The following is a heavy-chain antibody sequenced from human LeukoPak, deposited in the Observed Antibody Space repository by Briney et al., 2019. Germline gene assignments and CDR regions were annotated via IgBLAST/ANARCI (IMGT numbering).Heavy chain of an antibody. J-gene: IGHJ4*02. CDR1: GFTFSSYW. V-gene: IGHV3-7*01. CDR2: IKQDGSEK. Sequence: GGSLRLSCAASGFTFSSYWMSWVRQAPGKGLEWVANIKQDGSEKYYVDSVKGRFTISRDNAKNSLYLQMNSLRAEDTAVYYCARDPTYYDFWSGYYIDWGQGTLVTVSS. D-gene: IGHD3-3*01. CDR3: ARDPTYYDFWSGYYID.